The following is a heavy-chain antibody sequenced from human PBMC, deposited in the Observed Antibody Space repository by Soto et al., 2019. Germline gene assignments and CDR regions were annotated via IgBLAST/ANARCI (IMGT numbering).Heavy chain of an antibody. J-gene: IGHJ3*02. Sequence: GGSLRLSCAASGFTFSSYGMHWVRQAPGKGLEWVAVISYGGSNKYYADSVKGRFTISRDNSKNTLYLQMNSLRAEDTAVYYYRVSGDNSGYPYDACEIWGQGTLVTVSS. CDR3: RVSGDNSGYPYDACEI. D-gene: IGHD3-22*01. CDR2: ISYGGSNK. V-gene: IGHV3-30*03. CDR1: GFTFSSYG.